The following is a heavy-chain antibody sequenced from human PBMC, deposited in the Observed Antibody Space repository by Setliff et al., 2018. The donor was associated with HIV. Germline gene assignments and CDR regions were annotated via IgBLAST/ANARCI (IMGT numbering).Heavy chain of an antibody. CDR1: NESISSSNW. V-gene: IGHV4-4*02. J-gene: IGHJ4*02. Sequence: SETLSLTCAVSNESISSSNWWSWVRQPPGKGLEWIGEIYHSGSTNYNPSLKSRVTISVDTSKNQFSLKVTSVTAADTAVYYCAAFFVTPMTTQDFWGQGTLVTVSS. CDR3: AAFFVTPMTTQDF. D-gene: IGHD4-4*01. CDR2: IYHSGST.